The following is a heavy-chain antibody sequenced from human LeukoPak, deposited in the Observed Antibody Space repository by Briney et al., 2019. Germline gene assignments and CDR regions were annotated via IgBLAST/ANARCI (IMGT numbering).Heavy chain of an antibody. CDR2: IIPIFGTA. J-gene: IGHJ6*02. D-gene: IGHD5-18*01. V-gene: IGHV1-69*13. Sequence: GASVKVSCKASGGTFSSYAISWVRQAPGQGLEWMGGIIPIFGTANYAQKFQGRDTITADESTSTAYMELSSLRSEDTAVYYCAREDTAMVEHYYYYGMDVWGQGTTVTVSS. CDR3: AREDTAMVEHYYYYGMDV. CDR1: GGTFSSYA.